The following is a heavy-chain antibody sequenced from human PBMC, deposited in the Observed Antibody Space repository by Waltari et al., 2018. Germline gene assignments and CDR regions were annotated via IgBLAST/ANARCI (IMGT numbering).Heavy chain of an antibody. J-gene: IGHJ4*02. D-gene: IGHD6-19*01. CDR3: ARDSGWARVGFDY. Sequence: QVQLQESGPGLVKPSETLSLTCTVSGGSISSYYWRWLRQPPGKGLEWIGYIYYSGSTNYNPSLKSRVTISVDTSKNQFSLKLSSVTAADTAVYYCARDSGWARVGFDYWGQGTLVTVSS. CDR1: GGSISSYY. V-gene: IGHV4-59*01. CDR2: IYYSGST.